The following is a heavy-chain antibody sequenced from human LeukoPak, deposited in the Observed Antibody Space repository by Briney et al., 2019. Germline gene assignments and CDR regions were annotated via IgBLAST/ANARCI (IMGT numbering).Heavy chain of an antibody. J-gene: IGHJ3*01. V-gene: IGHV3-53*01. CDR3: ASSGRSSCWYGNAFFGF. CDR2: IYSGGNT. Sequence: GGSLRLSCAASGFTVSSNYMSWVRQAPGKGLEWVSVIYSGGNTYYADSVKGRFTISRDNSKNTLYLQMNSLRAEDTAVYYCASSGRSSCWYGNAFFGFLGQGTIVTVFS. CDR1: GFTVSSNY. D-gene: IGHD6-19*01.